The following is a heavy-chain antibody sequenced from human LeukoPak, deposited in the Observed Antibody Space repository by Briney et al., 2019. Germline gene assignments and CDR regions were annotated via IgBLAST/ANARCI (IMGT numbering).Heavy chain of an antibody. D-gene: IGHD6-19*01. CDR1: GFTFSSYS. J-gene: IGHJ4*02. Sequence: GGSLRLSCAASGFTFSSYSMNWVRQAPGKGLEWVSFIRDDGSNKYYADSVKGRFTISRDNSKNTLFLQMNSLRADDTAVYYCAKDRGGEAVAGPDYWGQGTLVTVSS. CDR3: AKDRGGEAVAGPDY. V-gene: IGHV3-30*02. CDR2: IRDDGSNK.